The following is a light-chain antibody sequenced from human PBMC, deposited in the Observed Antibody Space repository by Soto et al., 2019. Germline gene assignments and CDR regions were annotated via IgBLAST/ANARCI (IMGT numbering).Light chain of an antibody. V-gene: IGKV1-5*03. CDR1: QSISTW. CDR3: QQSRT. Sequence: DIQMIQSPSTLSASIGDRVTITCRASQSISTWLAWYQQKPGKAPRLLIYKASSLQSGVPSRFSGSASGTEFTLTVSSLQPYDFATYYCQQSRTFGQGTKVEIK. J-gene: IGKJ1*01. CDR2: KAS.